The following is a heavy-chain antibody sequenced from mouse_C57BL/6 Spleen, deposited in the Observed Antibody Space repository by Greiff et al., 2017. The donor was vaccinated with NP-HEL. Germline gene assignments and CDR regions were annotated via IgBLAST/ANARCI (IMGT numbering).Heavy chain of an antibody. CDR1: GYTFTDYE. Sequence: VQLQQSGAELVRPGASVTLSCKASGYTFTDYEMHWVKQTPVPGLEWIGAIDPETGGTAYNQKFKGKAILTADKSSSTAYMELRSLTSEDSAVYYCTRREVFAYWGQGTLVTVSA. J-gene: IGHJ3*01. V-gene: IGHV1-15*01. CDR3: TRREVFAY. CDR2: IDPETGGT.